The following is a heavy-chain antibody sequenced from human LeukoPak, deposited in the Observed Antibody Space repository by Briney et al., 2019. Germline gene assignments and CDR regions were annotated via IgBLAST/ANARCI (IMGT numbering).Heavy chain of an antibody. D-gene: IGHD1-26*01. Sequence: GESLKISCKGSGYSFTNYWIGWVRQLPGKGLEWMGIIYPGDSDTRYSPSFQGQVTISVDESISTAYLQWSSLKASDTAMYYCARLGSQMFIDYWGQGTLVTVSS. CDR2: IYPGDSDT. CDR3: ARLGSQMFIDY. CDR1: GYSFTNYW. J-gene: IGHJ4*02. V-gene: IGHV5-51*01.